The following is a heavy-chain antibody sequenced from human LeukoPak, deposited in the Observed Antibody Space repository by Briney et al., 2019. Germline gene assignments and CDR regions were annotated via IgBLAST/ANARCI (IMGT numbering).Heavy chain of an antibody. D-gene: IGHD3-3*01. CDR3: ATGTYDFWSGTSLSNYYYYGMDV. CDR1: GYTLTELS. J-gene: IGHJ6*02. V-gene: IGHV1-24*01. CDR2: FDPEDGET. Sequence: ASVKVSCKVSGYTLTELSMHWVRQAPGKGLEWMGGFDPEDGETIYAQKFQGRVTMTEDTSTDTAYMELSSLRSEDTAVYYCATGTYDFWSGTSLSNYYYYGMDVWGQGTTATVSS.